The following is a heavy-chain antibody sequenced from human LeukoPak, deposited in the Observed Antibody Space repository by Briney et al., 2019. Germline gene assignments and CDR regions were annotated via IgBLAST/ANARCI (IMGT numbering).Heavy chain of an antibody. CDR3: AKGGVVVVPAANAHGYSFDY. Sequence: PGGSLRLFCAASGFTFSNYVMLWVRQAPGKGLDWVAVISLVGSNKYYADSVKGRFTISRDNSKNTLYLQMNSLRAEDTAVYYCAKGGVVVVPAANAHGYSFDYWGQGTLVTVSS. D-gene: IGHD2-2*01. CDR2: ISLVGSNK. V-gene: IGHV3-30*18. CDR1: GFTFSNYV. J-gene: IGHJ4*02.